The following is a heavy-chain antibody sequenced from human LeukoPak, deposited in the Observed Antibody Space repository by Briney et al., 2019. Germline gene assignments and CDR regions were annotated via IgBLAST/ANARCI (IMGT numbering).Heavy chain of an antibody. CDR3: AKASDSSGYYVPFDY. V-gene: IGHV3-23*01. CDR2: ISGSGGST. J-gene: IGHJ4*02. CDR1: GYTFSSCA. D-gene: IGHD3-22*01. Sequence: GGSLRLSCAASGYTFSSCAMSWVRQAPGKGLEWVSAISGSGGSTYYADSAKGRFTISRDNSKNTLYLQMNSLRAEDTAVYYCAKASDSSGYYVPFDYWGQGTLVTVSS.